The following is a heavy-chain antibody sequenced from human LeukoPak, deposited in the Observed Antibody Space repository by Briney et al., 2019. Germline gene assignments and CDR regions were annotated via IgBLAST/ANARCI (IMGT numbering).Heavy chain of an antibody. J-gene: IGHJ3*02. CDR1: GYSFTSYW. V-gene: IGHV5-51*01. D-gene: IGHD2-2*01. Sequence: GESLKISCKGSGYSFTSYWIGWVRQMPRKRLDWMGIIYPGDSDTRYSPSFQGQVTISADKSISTAYLQWSSLKASDTAMYYCARQVPGYCSSTSCLDAFDIWGQGTMVTVSS. CDR3: ARQVPGYCSSTSCLDAFDI. CDR2: IYPGDSDT.